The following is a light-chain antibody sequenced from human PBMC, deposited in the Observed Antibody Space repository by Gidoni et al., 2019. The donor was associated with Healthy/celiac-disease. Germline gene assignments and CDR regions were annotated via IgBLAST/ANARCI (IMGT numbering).Light chain of an antibody. CDR2: AAS. Sequence: DIQMTQSPSSLSASVGDRVTITCRASQGIRNYVAWYQQKPGKVPKLLIYAASTLQSGVPSRFSGSGSGTDFTLTISSLQPEDVATYYCQKYNSAPRTFXXXTKVEIK. CDR1: QGIRNY. J-gene: IGKJ1*01. CDR3: QKYNSAPRT. V-gene: IGKV1-27*01.